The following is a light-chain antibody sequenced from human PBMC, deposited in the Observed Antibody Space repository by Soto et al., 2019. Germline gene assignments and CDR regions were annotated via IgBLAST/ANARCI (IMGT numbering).Light chain of an antibody. CDR3: CSYAGSYLGV. V-gene: IGLV2-11*01. J-gene: IGLJ1*01. CDR2: DVS. Sequence: QSALTQPRSVSGSPGQSVTISCTGTSSDVGGYNYVSWYQQHPGKAPKLMIYDVSKRPSGVPDRVSGSKSGNTASLTISGLQAEDEADYYCCSYAGSYLGVFGTGTKLTVL. CDR1: SSDVGGYNY.